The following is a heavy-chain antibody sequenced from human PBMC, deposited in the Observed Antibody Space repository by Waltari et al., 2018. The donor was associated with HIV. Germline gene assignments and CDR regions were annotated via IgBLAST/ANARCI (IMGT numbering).Heavy chain of an antibody. CDR1: GFTLNKFA. CDR2: ISGSGGNK. J-gene: IGHJ3*01. V-gene: IGHV3-23*01. Sequence: QLLESGGGLVKPGGSLRLSCVASGFTLNKFAMNWGRQAPGKGLEWLSSISGSGGNKYYADSVKGRISISRENSQNTVYLQINSLRVDDTATYYCAKTVPTVTSIFEGLDVWGQGAMVIVSS. CDR3: AKTVPTVTSIFEGLDV. D-gene: IGHD4-17*01.